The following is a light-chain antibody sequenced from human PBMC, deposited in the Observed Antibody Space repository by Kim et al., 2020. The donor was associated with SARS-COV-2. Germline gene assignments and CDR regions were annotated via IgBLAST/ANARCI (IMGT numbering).Light chain of an antibody. CDR2: DVS. V-gene: IGKV3D-20*01. J-gene: IGKJ1*01. Sequence: EIVLTQSPATLSLSPGEGATLSCGVSQSVSSTYLVWYQQKPGLAPRLLIYDVSNRATGIPDRFSGSGSGSDFTLTISRLEPEDFAVYYCQQYSSSPWTFGQGTKVDIK. CDR3: QQYSSSPWT. CDR1: QSVSSTY.